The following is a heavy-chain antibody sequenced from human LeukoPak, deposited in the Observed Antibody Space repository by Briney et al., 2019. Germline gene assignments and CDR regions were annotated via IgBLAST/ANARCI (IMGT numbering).Heavy chain of an antibody. CDR1: GFTFSSYS. J-gene: IGHJ4*02. V-gene: IGHV3-48*01. CDR3: ERVLHKRMYDSTTYYAY. D-gene: IGHD3-22*01. CDR2: ISSSSSAI. Sequence: GGSLRLSCAASGFTFSSYSMNWVRQSPGKGLEWVAYISSSSSAIYYADSVKGRFTISRDNAKNSLYLQMNSLRVEDTAVYHCERVLHKRMYDSTTYYAYWGQGNLVTVPS.